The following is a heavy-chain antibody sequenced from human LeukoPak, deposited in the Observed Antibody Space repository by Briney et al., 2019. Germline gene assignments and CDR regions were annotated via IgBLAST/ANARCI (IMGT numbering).Heavy chain of an antibody. CDR1: GVSISSDY. J-gene: IGHJ6*03. CDR3: ARDGGSYYDYYYYMDV. V-gene: IGHV4-59*01. Sequence: SETLSLTCTLSGVSISSDYWSWIRQPPGKGLEWIGYIYYSGSTNYNPSLNSRVTISVDTSKNQFSLKLSSVTAADTAVYYCARDGGSYYDYYYYMDVWGKGTTVTVSS. D-gene: IGHD1-26*01. CDR2: IYYSGST.